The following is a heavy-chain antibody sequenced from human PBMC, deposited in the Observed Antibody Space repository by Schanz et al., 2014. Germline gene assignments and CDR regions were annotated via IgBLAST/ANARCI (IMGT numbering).Heavy chain of an antibody. Sequence: HVQLVESGGGVVRPGRSLRLSCAASGFSFSTYAMHWVRQAPGKGLEWVAVILYDGSKTYYADSVKGRFTISRDNSKNTLSLQMNSLRAEDTAVYYCAREEGYGYGPGAFDIWGQGTMVTVSS. CDR1: GFSFSTYA. CDR2: ILYDGSKT. D-gene: IGHD5-18*01. J-gene: IGHJ3*02. CDR3: AREEGYGYGPGAFDI. V-gene: IGHV3-30*04.